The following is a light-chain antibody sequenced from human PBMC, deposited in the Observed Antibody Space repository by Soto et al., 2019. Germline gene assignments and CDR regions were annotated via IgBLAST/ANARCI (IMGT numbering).Light chain of an antibody. CDR2: DVT. V-gene: IGLV2-14*03. CDR1: SSDVGGFNY. Sequence: QSALTQPASVSGSPGQSITISCTGTSSDVGGFNYVSWYQQHPGKAPKLMIYDVTNRPSGVSYRFSGSKSGNTASLTISGLQAEDEADYHCNSYTSSSTYVFGTGTKLTAL. J-gene: IGLJ1*01. CDR3: NSYTSSSTYV.